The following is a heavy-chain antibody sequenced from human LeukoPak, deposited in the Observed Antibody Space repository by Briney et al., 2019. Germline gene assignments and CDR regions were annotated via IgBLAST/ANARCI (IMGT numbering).Heavy chain of an antibody. CDR2: IYYSGST. V-gene: IGHV4-59*01. Sequence: SETLSLTCTVSGGSISSYYWSWTRQPPGKGLEWIGYIYYSGSTYYNPSLKSRVTISVDTSKNQFPLKLSSVTAADTAVYYCARDRTDYYGMDVWGQGTTVTVSS. J-gene: IGHJ6*02. CDR3: ARDRTDYYGMDV. CDR1: GGSISSYY.